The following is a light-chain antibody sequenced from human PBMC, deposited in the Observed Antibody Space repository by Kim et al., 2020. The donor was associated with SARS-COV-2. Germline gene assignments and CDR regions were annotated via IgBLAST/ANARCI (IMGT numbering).Light chain of an antibody. V-gene: IGLV2-14*03. CDR3: SSYTSSSTLPWV. Sequence: SITISCAGTSSDVGGYNYVSWYQQHPGKAPKLMIYDVSNRPSGVSNRFSGSKSGNTASLTISGLQAEDEADYYCSSYTSSSTLPWVFGGGTQLTVL. CDR1: SSDVGGYNY. J-gene: IGLJ3*02. CDR2: DVS.